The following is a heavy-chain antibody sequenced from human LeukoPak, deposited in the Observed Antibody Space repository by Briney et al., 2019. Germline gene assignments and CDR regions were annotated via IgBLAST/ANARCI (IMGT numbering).Heavy chain of an antibody. V-gene: IGHV3-11*01. D-gene: IGHD3-22*01. Sequence: AGGSLRLSCAASGFTSSDYYMNWIRQAPGKGLEWISYISSSGSTLNYADSVKGRFTISRDNAKGSLYLQINRLRAEDTAVYYCARGGSDSRGYFVYYFDYWGQGSLVTVSS. J-gene: IGHJ4*02. CDR1: GFTSSDYY. CDR3: ARGGSDSRGYFVYYFDY. CDR2: ISSSGSTL.